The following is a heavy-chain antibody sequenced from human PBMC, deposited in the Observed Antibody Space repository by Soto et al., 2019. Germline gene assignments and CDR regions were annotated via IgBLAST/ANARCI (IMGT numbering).Heavy chain of an antibody. CDR1: GFTFSRYW. Sequence: GGSLRLSCAASGFTFSRYWMHWVRQAPGKGLVWVSRINSDGSSTFSADSVKGRFTISRDNAKNTLYLQMNSLRAEDTAVYYCAREGVGYSYGNYDYWGQGTLVTVSS. CDR3: AREGVGYSYGNYDY. CDR2: INSDGSST. D-gene: IGHD5-18*01. J-gene: IGHJ4*02. V-gene: IGHV3-74*01.